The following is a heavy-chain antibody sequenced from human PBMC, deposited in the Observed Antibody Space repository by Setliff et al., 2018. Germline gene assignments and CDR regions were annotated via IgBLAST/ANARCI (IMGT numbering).Heavy chain of an antibody. CDR1: GYTFTSYY. Sequence: ASVKVSCKASGYTFTSYYMPWVRQAPGQGLEWMGIINPSGGSTSYAQKFQGRVTMTRDTSTSTVYMELSSLRSEDTAVYYCARERTPTYYYDSSGYYFNDAFDIWGQGTMVTVSS. V-gene: IGHV1-46*01. CDR2: INPSGGST. D-gene: IGHD3-22*01. J-gene: IGHJ3*02. CDR3: ARERTPTYYYDSSGYYFNDAFDI.